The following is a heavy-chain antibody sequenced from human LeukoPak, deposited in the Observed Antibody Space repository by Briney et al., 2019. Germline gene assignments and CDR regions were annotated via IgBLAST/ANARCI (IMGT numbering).Heavy chain of an antibody. CDR2: MNPNSGNT. D-gene: IGHD1-26*01. CDR1: GYTFTSYD. Sequence: ASVKVSCKASGYTFTSYDINWVRQAPGQGLEWMGWMNPNSGNTGYAQKFQGRVTMTRNTSISTAYMELRSLRSEDTAVYYCARGRGRGSYSDYWGQGTLVTGSS. V-gene: IGHV1-8*01. J-gene: IGHJ4*02. CDR3: ARGRGRGSYSDY.